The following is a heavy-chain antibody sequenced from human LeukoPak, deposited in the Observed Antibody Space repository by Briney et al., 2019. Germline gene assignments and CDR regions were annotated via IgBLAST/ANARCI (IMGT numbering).Heavy chain of an antibody. CDR3: ARSVHWFDP. D-gene: IGHD4-17*01. Sequence: PGGSLRLSCAASGFTFSSYWMSWVRQAPGKGLEWVANMNRDGSEKNYVDSIKGRFTISRDNAANSLYLQMNSLRVEDTAVYYCARSVHWFDPWGQGTLVTVSS. CDR1: GFTFSSYW. CDR2: MNRDGSEK. V-gene: IGHV3-7*01. J-gene: IGHJ5*02.